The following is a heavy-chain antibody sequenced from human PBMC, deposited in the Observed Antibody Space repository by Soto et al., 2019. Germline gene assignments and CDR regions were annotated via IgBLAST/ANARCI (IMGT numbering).Heavy chain of an antibody. D-gene: IGHD3-22*01. Sequence: ASVKVSCKASGYTFNRYYMHWVRQAPGPGLEWMGWISPHTGGTTYAQKFQGRVTMIRDTSVSTSFMELSRLGSDDTAVYYCSRASQMVINLYYYPMDVWGQGTTVTVSS. V-gene: IGHV1-2*02. J-gene: IGHJ6*02. CDR3: SRASQMVINLYYYPMDV. CDR1: GYTFNRYY. CDR2: ISPHTGGT.